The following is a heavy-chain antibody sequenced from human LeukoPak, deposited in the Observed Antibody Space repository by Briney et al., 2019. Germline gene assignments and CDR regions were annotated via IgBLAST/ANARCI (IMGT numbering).Heavy chain of an antibody. J-gene: IGHJ5*02. D-gene: IGHD2-8*01. CDR2: IYSGGRT. V-gene: IGHV3-66*01. CDR3: ARDPPNA. CDR1: EFSVSNNY. Sequence: PGGSLRLSCTASEFSVSNNYMSWVRQAPGKGLEWASVIYSGGRTNYADSVRGRFSISRDNSKNTMYLQMNSLRVEDTAVYYCARDPPNAWGQGTLVTVSS.